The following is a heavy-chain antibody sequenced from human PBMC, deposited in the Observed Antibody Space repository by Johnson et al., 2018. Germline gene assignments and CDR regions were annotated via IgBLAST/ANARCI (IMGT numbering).Heavy chain of an antibody. V-gene: IGHV3-23*04. CDR2: ISGSGGST. CDR1: GFTFSSYA. Sequence: VQLVESGGGLVKPGGSLRLSCAASGFTFSSYAMSWVRQAPGKGLEWVSAISGSGGSTYYADSVKGRLTISRDNSKNTLYRQMNSLRAEDTAVDYCASGPSGAANYYGMDVGGQGTTVTGSS. D-gene: IGHD1-26*01. CDR3: ASGPSGAANYYGMDV. J-gene: IGHJ6*02.